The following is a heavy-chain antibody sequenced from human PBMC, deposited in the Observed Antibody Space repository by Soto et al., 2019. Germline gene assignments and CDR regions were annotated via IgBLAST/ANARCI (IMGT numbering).Heavy chain of an antibody. CDR2: ISGSGDST. CDR1: GFTSSSYA. Sequence: GESLKISCAASGFTSSSYAMSWVRQAPGKGLEWVSAISGSGDSTYYADSVKGRFTISRDNSKNTVYLQMNSLRAEDTAEYYCAKEPRFWSGYYFFDYWGQGILVTVSS. CDR3: AKEPRFWSGYYFFDY. V-gene: IGHV3-23*01. D-gene: IGHD3-3*01. J-gene: IGHJ4*02.